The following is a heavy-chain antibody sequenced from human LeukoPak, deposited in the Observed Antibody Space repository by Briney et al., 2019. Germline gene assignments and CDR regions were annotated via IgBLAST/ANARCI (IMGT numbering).Heavy chain of an antibody. CDR3: ARGRPHGNDY. J-gene: IGHJ4*02. D-gene: IGHD4-23*01. V-gene: IGHV3-74*01. CDR1: GFTFSTYA. Sequence: GGSLRLSCAASGFTFSTYAMNWVRQAPGKGLEWVSRIASDGSSTTYADSVKGRFSISRDNAKNTLYLQMNSLRVEDTAVYYCARGRPHGNDYWGQGTLVTVSS. CDR2: IASDGSST.